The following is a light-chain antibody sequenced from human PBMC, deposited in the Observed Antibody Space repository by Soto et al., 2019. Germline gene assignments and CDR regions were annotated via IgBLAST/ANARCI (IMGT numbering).Light chain of an antibody. Sequence: DIVMTQSPDSLAVSLGERATINCKSSQSVLYSSNNKNYLTWYQQKPGQPPKLLIYWASTRESGVPDRFSGCGSGTDFTLTISSLQAEDVAVYYCQQYYDTPWTFGQGTKVEIK. CDR3: QQYYDTPWT. J-gene: IGKJ1*01. V-gene: IGKV4-1*01. CDR1: QSVLYSSNNKNY. CDR2: WAS.